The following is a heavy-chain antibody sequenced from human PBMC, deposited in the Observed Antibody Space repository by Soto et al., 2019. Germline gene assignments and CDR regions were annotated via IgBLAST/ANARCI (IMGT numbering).Heavy chain of an antibody. CDR1: GFTFSSHA. D-gene: IGHD3-3*01. J-gene: IGHJ4*02. CDR3: AKRFTLFGEVKLSPDFDY. Sequence: EVQLLESGGGLVQPEGSLRLSCAASGFTFSSHAMSWVRQAPGKGLEWVSAISYSGTTTCYAESVKGRFTISRDNSKNTLYLQMNSLRVEDTAIYYCAKRFTLFGEVKLSPDFDYWGQGTLVTVSS. CDR2: ISYSGTTT. V-gene: IGHV3-23*01.